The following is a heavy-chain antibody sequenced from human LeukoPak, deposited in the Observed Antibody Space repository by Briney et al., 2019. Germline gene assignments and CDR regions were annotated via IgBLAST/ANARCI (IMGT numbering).Heavy chain of an antibody. V-gene: IGHV3-30-3*01. CDR3: VRESKCNKNTCYRAFDY. CDR1: GFTFTNYA. J-gene: IGHJ4*02. Sequence: GGSLRLSCSATGFTFTNYALHWVRQAPGKGLDWVAVISHDGNNRVYSDSVQGRFTISRGDTENTLYLQMNILRPDDTAIYYCVRESKCNKNTCYRAFDYWGQGTLATVSS. D-gene: IGHD2/OR15-2a*01. CDR2: ISHDGNNR.